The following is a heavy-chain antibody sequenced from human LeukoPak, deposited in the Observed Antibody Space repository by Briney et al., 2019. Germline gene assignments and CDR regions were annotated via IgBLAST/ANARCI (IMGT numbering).Heavy chain of an antibody. Sequence: PGGSLRLSCAASGFIFSNYWMYWVRQAPGRGLVRVSHINSDGSSTTYADSVKGRFTVSRDNAKYTLYLEMNSLSAEDTAVYYCARVGSNCGGDCYPYAFDVWGQGTVVTVSS. J-gene: IGHJ3*01. CDR1: GFIFSNYW. V-gene: IGHV3-74*01. CDR2: INSDGSST. CDR3: ARVGSNCGGDCYPYAFDV. D-gene: IGHD2-21*02.